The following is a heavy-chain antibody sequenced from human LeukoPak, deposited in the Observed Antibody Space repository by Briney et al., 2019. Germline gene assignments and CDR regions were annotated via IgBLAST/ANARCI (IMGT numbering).Heavy chain of an antibody. CDR1: GFTFSSYA. CDR2: ISGSGGST. D-gene: IGHD3/OR15-3a*01. CDR3: AKPRGLDYYYGMDV. J-gene: IGHJ6*02. V-gene: IGHV3-23*01. Sequence: GGSLRLSCAASGFTFSSYAMSWVRQAPGKGLEWVSAISGSGGSTYYADSVKGRFTISRDNSKNTLYLKMNSLRAEDTAVYYCAKPRGLDYYYGMDVWGQGTTVTVSS.